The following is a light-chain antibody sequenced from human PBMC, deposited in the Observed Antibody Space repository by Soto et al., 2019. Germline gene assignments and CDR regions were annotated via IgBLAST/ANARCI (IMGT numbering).Light chain of an antibody. V-gene: IGLV1-44*01. CDR3: ATWDDSLNGVV. CDR1: DSNIATHT. Sequence: QSVLTQPPSASGSPGQGVTISCSGSDSNIATHTVSWYQQLPGTAPKLLIYNNNQRPSGVPDRFSGSKSGTSASLAISGLQSEDEADYCCATWDDSLNGVVFGGGTQLTVL. J-gene: IGLJ3*02. CDR2: NNN.